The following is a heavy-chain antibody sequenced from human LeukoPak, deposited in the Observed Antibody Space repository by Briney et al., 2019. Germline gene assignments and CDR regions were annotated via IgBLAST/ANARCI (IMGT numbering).Heavy chain of an antibody. CDR3: ANCITFGGVIVPGV. CDR2: IYYSGST. D-gene: IGHD3-16*02. J-gene: IGHJ4*02. CDR1: GGSISSYY. Sequence: RPSETLSLTCTVSGGSISSYYWSWIRQPPGKGLEWIGYIYYSGSTNYNPSLKSRVTISVDTSKKQFSLKLSSVTAADTAVYYCANCITFGGVIVPGVWGQGTLVTVSS. V-gene: IGHV4-59*01.